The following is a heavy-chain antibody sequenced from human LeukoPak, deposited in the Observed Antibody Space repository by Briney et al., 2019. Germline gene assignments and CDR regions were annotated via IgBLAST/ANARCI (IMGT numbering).Heavy chain of an antibody. J-gene: IGHJ4*02. CDR3: ARDSIWFGELRFDY. V-gene: IGHV3-7*01. CDR1: GFTFSSYW. Sequence: GGSLRLSCAASGFTFSSYWMSWVRQAPGKGLEWVANIKQDGSEKYYVDSVKGRFTISRDNAKNSLYLQMNSLSAEDTAVYYCARDSIWFGELRFDYWGQGTLVTVSS. D-gene: IGHD3-10*01. CDR2: IKQDGSEK.